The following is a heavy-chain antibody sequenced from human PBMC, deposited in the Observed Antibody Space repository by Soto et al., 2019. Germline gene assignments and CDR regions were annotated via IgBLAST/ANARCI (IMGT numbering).Heavy chain of an antibody. CDR1: GYTFTSYG. CDR2: ISAYNGNT. V-gene: IGHV1-18*01. CDR3: ARGGNYYDSSGYNYYYYGMDI. J-gene: IGHJ6*02. D-gene: IGHD3-22*01. Sequence: ASVKVSCKASGYTFTSYGISWVRQAPGQGLEWMGWISAYNGNTNYAQKLQGRVTMTTDTSMSTAYMELRSLRSDDTAVYYCARGGNYYDSSGYNYYYYGMDIWGQGTTVTVSS.